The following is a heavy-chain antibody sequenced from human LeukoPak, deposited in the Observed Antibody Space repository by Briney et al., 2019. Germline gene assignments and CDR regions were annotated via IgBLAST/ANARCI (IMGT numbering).Heavy chain of an antibody. CDR2: IYYSGST. Sequence: SETLSLTCTVSGGSISSYYWSWVRQPPGKGLEWIRYIYYSGSTNCNPSVKSRVAMSVDTSKKQFSLKLSSLTAADTAVYYCARGGTAVIAPYAFDIWGQGTMVTVSS. D-gene: IGHD4-23*01. V-gene: IGHV4-59*01. CDR3: ARGGTAVIAPYAFDI. J-gene: IGHJ3*02. CDR1: GGSISSYY.